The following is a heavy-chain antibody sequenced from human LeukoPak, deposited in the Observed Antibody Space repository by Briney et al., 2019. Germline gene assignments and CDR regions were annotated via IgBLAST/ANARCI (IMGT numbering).Heavy chain of an antibody. V-gene: IGHV3-30*02. CDR3: AKDRPKGDYFDY. CDR2: IRYDGSNK. Sequence: SCKASGGIFSSYDISWVRQAPGKGLEWVAFIRYDGSNKYYAYSVKGRFTISRDNSKNTLYLQMNSLRAEDTAVYYCAKDRPKGDYFDYWGQGTLVTVSS. J-gene: IGHJ4*02. CDR1: GGIFSSYD.